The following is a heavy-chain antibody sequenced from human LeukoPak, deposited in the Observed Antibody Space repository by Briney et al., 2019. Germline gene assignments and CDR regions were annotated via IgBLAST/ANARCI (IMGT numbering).Heavy chain of an antibody. CDR2: INPSGGST. CDR1: GYTFTSYY. D-gene: IGHD3-22*01. Sequence: GASVKVSCKASGYTFTSYYMHWVLQAPGHGLEWMGIINPSGGSTSYAQKFQGRVTMTRDTSTSTVYMELSSLRSEDTAVYYCARGDYYDSSGYLQFDYWGQGTLVTVSS. V-gene: IGHV1-46*01. J-gene: IGHJ4*02. CDR3: ARGDYYDSSGYLQFDY.